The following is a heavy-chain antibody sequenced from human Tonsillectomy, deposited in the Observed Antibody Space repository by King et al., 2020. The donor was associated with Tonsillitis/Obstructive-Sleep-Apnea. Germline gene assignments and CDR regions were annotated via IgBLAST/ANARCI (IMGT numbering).Heavy chain of an antibody. V-gene: IGHV3-23*04. Sequence: DVQLVESGGGLVQPGGSLRLSCAASGFTFNTYAMSWVRQAPGKGLEWVSAISSSGGSTYYADSVKGRFTISRDNSKNTLYLQMNSLRAEDTAVYYCAKNYYVSSVPRYFYCYIDVWGRGTTVTVSS. CDR3: AKNYYVSSVPRYFYCYIDV. CDR1: GFTFNTYA. CDR2: ISSSGGST. D-gene: IGHD3-22*01. J-gene: IGHJ6*03.